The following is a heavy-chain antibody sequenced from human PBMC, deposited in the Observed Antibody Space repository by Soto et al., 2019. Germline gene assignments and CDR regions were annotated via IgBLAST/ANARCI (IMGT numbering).Heavy chain of an antibody. CDR3: ARQIYDADTGPNFQYYFDS. Sequence: PGESLKISCKGSGYSFAGYWITWVRQKPGKGLEWMGRIDPSDSQTYYSPSFRGHVTISTTKSITTVFLQWSSLRASDTAMYYCARQIYDADTGPNFQYYFDSWGQGTPVTVSS. CDR1: GYSFAGYW. D-gene: IGHD2-8*02. J-gene: IGHJ4*02. CDR2: IDPSDSQT. V-gene: IGHV5-10-1*01.